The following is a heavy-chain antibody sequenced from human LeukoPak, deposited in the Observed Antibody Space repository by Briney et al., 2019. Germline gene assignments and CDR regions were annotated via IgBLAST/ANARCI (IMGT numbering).Heavy chain of an antibody. CDR2: IIPIFGTA. V-gene: IGHV1-69*05. Sequence: SVKVSCKASGGTFSSYAISWVRQAPGQGLEWMGRIIPIFGTANYAQKFQGRVTITTDESTSTAYMELSSLRSEDTAVYYCARVEYYYDSSGHPDIWGQGTMVTVSS. D-gene: IGHD3-22*01. CDR3: ARVEYYYDSSGHPDI. J-gene: IGHJ3*02. CDR1: GGTFSSYA.